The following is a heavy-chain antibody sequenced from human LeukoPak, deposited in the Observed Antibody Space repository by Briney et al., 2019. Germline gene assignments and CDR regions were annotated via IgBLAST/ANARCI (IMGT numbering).Heavy chain of an antibody. Sequence: SVKVSCKASGGTFSSYAISWVRQAPGQGLEWMGRIIPILGIANYAQKFQGRVTITADKSTSTAYMELSSLRSEDTAVYYCASWGKVRGVTTDYWGQGTLVTVSS. CDR2: IIPILGIA. J-gene: IGHJ4*02. CDR3: ASWGKVRGVTTDY. D-gene: IGHD3-10*01. CDR1: GGTFSSYA. V-gene: IGHV1-69*04.